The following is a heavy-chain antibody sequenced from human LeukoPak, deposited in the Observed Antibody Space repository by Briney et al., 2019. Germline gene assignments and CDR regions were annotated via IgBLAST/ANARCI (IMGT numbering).Heavy chain of an antibody. J-gene: IGHJ4*02. Sequence: ASVKVSCKASGYTFTGYYMHWVRQAPGQGLEWMGWINPNSGGTNYAQKFQGRVTMTRDTSISTAYMELSRLRSDDTAVYYCAREGYYDSSGDYPVDYWGQGTLVTVSS. V-gene: IGHV1-2*02. D-gene: IGHD3-22*01. CDR3: AREGYYDSSGDYPVDY. CDR1: GYTFTGYY. CDR2: INPNSGGT.